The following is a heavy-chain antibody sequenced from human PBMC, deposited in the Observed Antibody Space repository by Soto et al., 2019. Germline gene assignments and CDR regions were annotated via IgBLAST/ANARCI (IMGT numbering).Heavy chain of an antibody. V-gene: IGHV3-23*01. D-gene: IGHD1-26*01. J-gene: IGHJ2*01. CDR2: IHGDGDYM. CDR3: VKMRGGGSYTTWSFAS. Sequence: EVQLLDSGGGLVQPGGSLRLSCAASGFTFSCCAMSWVRQAPGKGLEWVSTIHGDGDYMQYTDSVKGRFTISRDNSRNTLYFPMDSLRGDDTAVDYCVKMRGGGSYTTWSFASWGRGTLVSVSS. CDR1: GFTFSCCA.